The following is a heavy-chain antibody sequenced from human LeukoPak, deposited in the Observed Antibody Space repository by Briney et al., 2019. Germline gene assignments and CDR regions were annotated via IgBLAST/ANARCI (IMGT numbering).Heavy chain of an antibody. CDR2: IYSGGST. Sequence: GGSLRLSCAASGFTVSSNYMSWVRQAPGKGLEWVSVIYSGGSTYYADSVKGRFTISRDNSKNTLYLQMNSLRAEDTAVYYCASEVGATTTDYWGQGTLVAVSS. V-gene: IGHV3-66*02. CDR1: GFTVSSNY. D-gene: IGHD1-26*01. CDR3: ASEVGATTTDY. J-gene: IGHJ4*02.